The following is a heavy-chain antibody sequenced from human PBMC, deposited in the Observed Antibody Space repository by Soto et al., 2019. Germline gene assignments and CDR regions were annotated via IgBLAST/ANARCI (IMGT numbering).Heavy chain of an antibody. Sequence: QVQLQESGPGLVRPSETLSLTGTVSGGPISNYFWSWVRQPPGKGLQWIGYISYSGSTNYNPYLTSRLTISVATSDYQFSLKLSSVTAADTAVYYCARRVKYGSGRRPGYYFDSWGQGTLVNVSS. CDR1: GGPISNYF. V-gene: IGHV4-59*01. J-gene: IGHJ4*02. CDR2: ISYSGST. D-gene: IGHD3-10*01. CDR3: ARRVKYGSGRRPGYYFDS.